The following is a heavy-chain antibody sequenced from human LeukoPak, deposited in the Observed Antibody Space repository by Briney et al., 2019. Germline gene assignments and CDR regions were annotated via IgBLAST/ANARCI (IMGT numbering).Heavy chain of an antibody. CDR2: ITSSSSYI. CDR1: GFTFSSYS. Sequence: GGSLRLSCAASGFTFSSYSMNWVRQAPGKGLEWVSSITSSSSYIYYADSVTGRFTISRDNAKNSLYLQMNSLGAEDTAVYYCARIFSDIVVVPAAEDYWGQGTLVTVSS. D-gene: IGHD2-2*01. J-gene: IGHJ4*02. CDR3: ARIFSDIVVVPAAEDY. V-gene: IGHV3-21*01.